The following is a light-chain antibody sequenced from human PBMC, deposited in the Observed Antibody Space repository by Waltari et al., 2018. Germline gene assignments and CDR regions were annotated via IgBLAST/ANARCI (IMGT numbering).Light chain of an antibody. V-gene: IGKV3-20*01. CDR2: GGS. Sequence: ESVLTQSPGTLSLSPGARATLSCRASQSISSYLAWYQQKPGQAPRLLIYGGSSRATGIPDRFSGSGSGTDFTLTIGRLEPEDFAVYYCQQYGSSPLSFGGGTKVEIK. CDR1: QSISSY. CDR3: QQYGSSPLS. J-gene: IGKJ4*01.